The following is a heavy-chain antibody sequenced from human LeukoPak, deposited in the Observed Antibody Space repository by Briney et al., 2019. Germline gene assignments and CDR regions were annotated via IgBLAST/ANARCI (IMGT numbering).Heavy chain of an antibody. V-gene: IGHV3-64D*06. CDR3: VRNYYYETTGRYDF. CDR1: GGTFSNYG. J-gene: IGHJ4*02. Sequence: WGSLRLSCSASGGTFSNYGMHWVRQAPGKGLEYVAAISTNGDNTYYGDSVNGRVTISGNNSKNTLYLQMSSLRAEDTAVYYCVRNYYYETTGRYDFWGQGALVTVSS. CDR2: ISTNGDNT. D-gene: IGHD3-22*01.